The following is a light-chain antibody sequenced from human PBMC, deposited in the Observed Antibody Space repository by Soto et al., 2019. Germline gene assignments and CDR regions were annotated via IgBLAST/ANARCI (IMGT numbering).Light chain of an antibody. CDR1: ESIGDY. J-gene: IGKJ5*01. Sequence: PGERATLSCWASESIGDYLAWYQQKPGQAPRLLIYGATMRTTGTPDRFSGAGSETHFTLAISRLEPGDFVVYYCQQYVTSPAITFGQGTRLEIK. V-gene: IGKV3-20*01. CDR2: GAT. CDR3: QQYVTSPAIT.